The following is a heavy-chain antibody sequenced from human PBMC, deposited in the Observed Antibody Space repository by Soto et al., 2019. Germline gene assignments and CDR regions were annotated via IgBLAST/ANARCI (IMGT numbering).Heavy chain of an antibody. CDR1: GFSLSASDMG. Sequence: QITLKESGPTLVKPTQTLTLTCSFSGFSLSASDMGVGWIRQPPGKALEWLALIYWGDDKRYSPSLKSRLTITTDTLKNQVVLTMTNMDPVDTATYYCARSLPSYKAFDIWGQGTMVTVSS. D-gene: IGHD1-1*01. CDR3: ARSLPSYKAFDI. V-gene: IGHV2-5*02. CDR2: IYWGDDK. J-gene: IGHJ3*02.